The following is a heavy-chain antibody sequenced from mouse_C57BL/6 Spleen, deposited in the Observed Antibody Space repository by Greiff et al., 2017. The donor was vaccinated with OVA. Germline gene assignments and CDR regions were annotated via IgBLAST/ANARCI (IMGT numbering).Heavy chain of an antibody. CDR2: INPSNGGT. J-gene: IGHJ4*01. D-gene: IGHD1-1*01. V-gene: IGHV1-53*01. CDR3: ARSSDYYGSSYGAMDY. CDR1: GYTFTSYW. Sequence: QVQLQQPGTELVKPGASVKLSCKASGYTFTSYWMHWVKQRPGQGLEWIGNINPSNGGTNYNEKFKSKATLTVDKSSSTAYMQLSSLPSEDAAVYYCARSSDYYGSSYGAMDYWGQGTSVTVAS.